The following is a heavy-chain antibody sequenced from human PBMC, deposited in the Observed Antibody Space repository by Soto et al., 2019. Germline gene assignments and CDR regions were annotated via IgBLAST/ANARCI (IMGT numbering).Heavy chain of an antibody. V-gene: IGHV3-30-3*01. Sequence: ESGGGVVQPGRSLRLSCTASGFSFSSYAMYWFRQPPGKGLEWVAVISHDGINKHYADSVKGRVTVSRDNSNHSLDLQLNSLRVEDTAVYYCARGILGSGTANDHWGQGTLVTVSS. CDR2: ISHDGINK. D-gene: IGHD3-10*01. CDR3: ARGILGSGTANDH. CDR1: GFSFSSYA. J-gene: IGHJ4*02.